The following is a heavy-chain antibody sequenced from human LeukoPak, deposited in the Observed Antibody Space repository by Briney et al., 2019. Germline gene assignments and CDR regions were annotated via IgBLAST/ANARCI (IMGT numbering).Heavy chain of an antibody. D-gene: IGHD2-2*01. CDR1: GYSITSGYS. CDR3: ARVAPSIVRAATYYYYMDV. Sequence: PSQTLSLSCAVSGYSITSGYSWGWIRQPPGKGLEWFGSIYHRGSTYYNPSLKSRVTISVDTSKNQFSLKLSSVTAADTAVYYGARVAPSIVRAATYYYYMDVWGKGTTVSVSS. CDR2: IYHRGST. J-gene: IGHJ6*03. V-gene: IGHV4-38-2*01.